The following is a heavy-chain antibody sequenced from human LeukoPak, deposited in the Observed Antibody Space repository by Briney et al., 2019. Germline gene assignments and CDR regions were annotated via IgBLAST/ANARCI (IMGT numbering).Heavy chain of an antibody. D-gene: IGHD7-27*01. J-gene: IGHJ4*02. CDR2: IWYDGSNK. CDR1: GFTFSSYG. Sequence: GGSLRLSCAASGFTFSSYGMHWVRQAPGKGLEWVAVIWYDGSNKYYADSVKGRFTISRDNSKNTLYLQMNSLRAEDTAVYYCARSPLGIAPFDSWGQGTLVAVSS. V-gene: IGHV3-33*01. CDR3: ARSPLGIAPFDS.